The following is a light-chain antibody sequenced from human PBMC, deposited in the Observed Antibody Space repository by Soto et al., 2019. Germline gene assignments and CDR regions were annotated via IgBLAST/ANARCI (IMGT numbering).Light chain of an antibody. J-gene: IGKJ2*01. CDR1: QSVSSSQ. Sequence: EIVLTQSPVTLSLSPGESATLSCRASQSVSSSQVAWYQQKPGQAPRLLINGASSRATGIPDRFSGVGSETDFTLTINRLEPEDFAVYYCQQYATSPHTFGQGAKLEIK. CDR2: GAS. CDR3: QQYATSPHT. V-gene: IGKV3-20*01.